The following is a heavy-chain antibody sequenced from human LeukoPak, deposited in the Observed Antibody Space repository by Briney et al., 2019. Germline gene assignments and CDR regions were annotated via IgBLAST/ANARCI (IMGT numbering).Heavy chain of an antibody. V-gene: IGHV4-4*07. CDR1: GGSISSYY. J-gene: IGHJ4*02. CDR2: IYTSGST. CDR3: ATLGYSYGTDY. D-gene: IGHD5-18*01. Sequence: SETLSLTCTVSGGSISSYYWTWIRQPAGKGLEWIGRIYTSGSTNYNPSLKSRVTISVDTSKNQFSLKLSSVTAADTAVYYCATLGYSYGTDYWGQGTLVTVSS.